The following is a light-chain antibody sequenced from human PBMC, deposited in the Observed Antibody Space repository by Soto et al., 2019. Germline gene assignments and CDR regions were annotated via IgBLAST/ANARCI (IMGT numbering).Light chain of an antibody. Sequence: QSALTQPPSASGSPGQSVTISCTGTSSDVGIYKYVSWYQHHPGKAPKLILYEVSKRPSGVPDRFSGSKSGNTASLTVSGLQAEDEADYYCAAWDDSLNGYVFGTGTKVTVL. CDR3: AAWDDSLNGYV. CDR1: SSDVGIYKY. CDR2: EVS. J-gene: IGLJ1*01. V-gene: IGLV2-8*01.